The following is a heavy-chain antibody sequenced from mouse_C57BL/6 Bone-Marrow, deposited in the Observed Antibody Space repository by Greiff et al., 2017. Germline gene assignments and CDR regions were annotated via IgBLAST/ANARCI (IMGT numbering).Heavy chain of an antibody. Sequence: QVQLKQPGAELVKPGASVKLSCKASGYTFTSYWMHWVKQRPGQGLEWIGMIHPNSGSTNYNEKFKSKATLTVDKSSSTAYMQLSSLTSEDSAVYDSARNYDYAGYAMDYWGQGTSVTVSS. CDR1: GYTFTSYW. D-gene: IGHD2-4*01. V-gene: IGHV1-64*01. CDR2: IHPNSGST. CDR3: ARNYDYAGYAMDY. J-gene: IGHJ4*01.